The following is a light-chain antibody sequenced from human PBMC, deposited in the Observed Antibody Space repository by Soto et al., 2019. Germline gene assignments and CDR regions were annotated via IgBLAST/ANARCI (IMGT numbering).Light chain of an antibody. Sequence: EIVFTQSPVTLSLSPVERATLSCRASQSVSSSYLAWYQQKPGQAPRLLIYGASSRATGIPDRFSGSGSGTDFTLTISRLEPEDFAVYYCQQYGSSSWTFGQGTKVDI. J-gene: IGKJ1*01. V-gene: IGKV3-20*01. CDR3: QQYGSSSWT. CDR1: QSVSSSY. CDR2: GAS.